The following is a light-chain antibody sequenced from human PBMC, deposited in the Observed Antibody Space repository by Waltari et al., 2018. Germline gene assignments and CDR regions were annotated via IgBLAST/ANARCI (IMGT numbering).Light chain of an antibody. CDR2: EVS. CDR3: CSYAGSSTLWV. CDR1: SSDVGSYNL. J-gene: IGLJ1*01. Sequence: QSALTQPASVSGSPGQSLTISCTGTSSDVGSYNLVSWYQRHPGKAPKLMLYEVSKRPSGVSNRFSGSKSGNTAALTISGRQAEDEAGDYCCSYAGSSTLWVFGTGTKVTVL. V-gene: IGLV2-23*02.